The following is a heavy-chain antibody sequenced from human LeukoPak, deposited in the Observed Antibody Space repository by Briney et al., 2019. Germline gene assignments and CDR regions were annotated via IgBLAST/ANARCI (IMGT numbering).Heavy chain of an antibody. Sequence: KSSETLSLTCTVFSSSISSYYLSWIRQPPGKGLEWIGYIYYSGSTNYNPSLKSRVTISVDTSKNQFSLKLSPVTAADTPLYYCARIIGPAAIGHLYYYYMDVWGKGTTVTVSS. CDR2: IYYSGST. CDR1: SSSISSYY. D-gene: IGHD2-2*01. J-gene: IGHJ6*03. V-gene: IGHV4-59*08. CDR3: ARIIGPAAIGHLYYYYMDV.